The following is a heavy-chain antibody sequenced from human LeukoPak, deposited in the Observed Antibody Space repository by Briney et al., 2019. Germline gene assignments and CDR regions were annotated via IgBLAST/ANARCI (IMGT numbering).Heavy chain of an antibody. CDR2: ISSSSSYI. D-gene: IGHD3-3*01. CDR3: AREGRDFWSGYSYFDY. V-gene: IGHV3-21*01. Sequence: PGGSLRLSCAASGFTFSSYSMNWVRQAPGKGLEWVSSISSSSSYIYYADSVKGRFTISRDNAKNSLYLQMNSLRAEDTAVYYCAREGRDFWSGYSYFDYWGQGTLVTVSS. J-gene: IGHJ4*02. CDR1: GFTFSSYS.